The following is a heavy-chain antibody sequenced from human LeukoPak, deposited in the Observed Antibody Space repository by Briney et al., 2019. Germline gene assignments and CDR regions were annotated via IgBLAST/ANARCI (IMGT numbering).Heavy chain of an antibody. V-gene: IGHV3-23*01. CDR3: SKLGFRWGGDY. CDR2: IGSGGSA. J-gene: IGHJ4*02. Sequence: GGSLRLSCAASGFTFTNYAMSWVRQAPGKGLEWVSTIGSGGSAYYADSAKGRFTVSRDNSKNTLYLQMKRLKTADTAVYKESKLGFRWGGDYWGQGALVTVSS. D-gene: IGHD3-16*01. CDR1: GFTFTNYA.